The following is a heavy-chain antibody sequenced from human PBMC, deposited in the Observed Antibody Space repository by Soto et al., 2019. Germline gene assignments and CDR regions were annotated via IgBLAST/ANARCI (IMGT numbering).Heavy chain of an antibody. CDR3: AHSPSPPACTTSAYAY. CDR1: GFSLTTSGVG. J-gene: IGHJ4*02. CDR2: IYWDDDK. Sequence: QITLKESGPTVVKPTQPLTLTCTFSGFSLTTSGVGVGWIRQPPGKALEWLAIIYWDDDKRYSPYLRSRLSITKDTSKNQVVLTMTNMDPADTAAYYCAHSPSPPACTTSAYAYWGQGTLVTVSS. D-gene: IGHD2-2*01. V-gene: IGHV2-5*02.